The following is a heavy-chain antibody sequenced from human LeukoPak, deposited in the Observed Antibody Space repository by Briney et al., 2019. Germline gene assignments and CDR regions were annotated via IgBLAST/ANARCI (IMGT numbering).Heavy chain of an antibody. CDR2: MYYDGTT. D-gene: IGHD1-26*01. Sequence: SETLSLACTVSGGSIFSTSFYWGWIRQPPGKGLEWIGSMYYDGTTYHNPSLKSRVTISVDTSNSQFSLRLISVTAADTAVYFCARRSDSGSDDGEDYFDYWGQGTLVTVSS. CDR3: ARRSDSGSDDGEDYFDY. CDR1: GGSIFSTSFY. J-gene: IGHJ4*02. V-gene: IGHV4-39*01.